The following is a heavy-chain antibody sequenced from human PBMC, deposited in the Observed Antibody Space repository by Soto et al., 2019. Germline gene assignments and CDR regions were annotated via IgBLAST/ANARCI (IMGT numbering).Heavy chain of an antibody. J-gene: IGHJ4*02. CDR2: IYWDDDK. Sequence: QITLKESGPTLVKPTQTLTLTCTFSGFSLSTSGVGVGWIRQPPGKALEWLALIYWDDDKRYSPSLKSRLTITKHTSKNQVVLTMTNMDPVDTATYFCAHRNVRAASHSFDYWGQGTLFTVSS. CDR3: AHRNVRAASHSFDY. CDR1: GFSLSTSGVG. V-gene: IGHV2-5*02. D-gene: IGHD6-25*01.